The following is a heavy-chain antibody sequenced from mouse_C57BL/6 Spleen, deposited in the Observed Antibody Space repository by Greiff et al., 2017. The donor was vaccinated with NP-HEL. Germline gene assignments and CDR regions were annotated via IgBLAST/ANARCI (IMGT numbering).Heavy chain of an antibody. CDR1: GFTFSDYG. D-gene: IGHD1-1*01. CDR3: ARGAYYYGSSYGYFDV. V-gene: IGHV5-17*01. CDR2: ISSGSSTI. J-gene: IGHJ1*03. Sequence: EVQVVESGGGLVKPGGSLKLSCAASGFTFSDYGMHWVRQAPEKGLEWVAYISSGSSTIYYADTVKGRFTISRDNAKNTLFLQMTSLRSEDTAMYYCARGAYYYGSSYGYFDVWGTGTTVTVSS.